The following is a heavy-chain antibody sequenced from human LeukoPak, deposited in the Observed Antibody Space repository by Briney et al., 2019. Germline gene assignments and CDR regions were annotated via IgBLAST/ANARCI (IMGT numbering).Heavy chain of an antibody. J-gene: IGHJ4*02. CDR2: INPSGGST. V-gene: IGHV1-46*01. CDR3: ARVSGYSYGKFFDY. Sequence: SSVTLSCKASGYTFASYYIHWVRQAPGQGLEWMGLINPSGGSTRYAQKFQARETMTRDTSTSTVYMELSSLRSEDTAVYYCARVSGYSYGKFFDYWGQGTLV. CDR1: GYTFASYY. D-gene: IGHD5-18*01.